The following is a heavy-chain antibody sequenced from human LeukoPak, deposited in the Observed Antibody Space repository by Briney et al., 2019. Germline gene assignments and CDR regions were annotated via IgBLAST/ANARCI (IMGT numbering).Heavy chain of an antibody. D-gene: IGHD2-15*01. CDR1: GFTFSSYT. CDR3: ARDPTPRYCSGGSCYTHYGMDV. Sequence: AGGSLRLSCAASGFTFSSYTMNWVRQAPGKGLEWVSSISSSSSYIYYADSVKGRLTISRDNAKNSLYLQMNSLRAEDTAVYYCARDPTPRYCSGGSCYTHYGMDVWGQGTTVTVSS. J-gene: IGHJ6*02. CDR2: ISSSSSYI. V-gene: IGHV3-21*01.